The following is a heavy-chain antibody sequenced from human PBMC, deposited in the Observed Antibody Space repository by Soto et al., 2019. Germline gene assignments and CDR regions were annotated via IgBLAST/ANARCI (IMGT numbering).Heavy chain of an antibody. V-gene: IGHV1-18*01. D-gene: IGHD6-13*01. CDR2: ISAYNGNT. Sequence: QVQLVQSGAEVKKPGASVKVSCKASGYTFTSYGISWVRQSPGQGLEWMGWISAYNGNTNNAQKFQGRVAVTTDTSTSTAYMELMNLRSDDTAVYYCARTSGYSSTDNWFDPGGQGTLVTVSS. CDR3: ARTSGYSSTDNWFDP. CDR1: GYTFTSYG. J-gene: IGHJ5*02.